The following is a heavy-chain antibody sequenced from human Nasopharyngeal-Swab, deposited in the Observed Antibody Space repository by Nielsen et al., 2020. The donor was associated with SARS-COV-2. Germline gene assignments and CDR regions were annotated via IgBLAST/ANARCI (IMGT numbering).Heavy chain of an antibody. D-gene: IGHD1-26*01. CDR3: GRTLRGAPRRGASYYYMDF. CDR2: FAWDNYK. Sequence: PGKALEWLSRFAWDNYKYYNTFLKSRLTISKDTSKNQVVLTVSDMGPVDTATYFCGRTLRGAPRRGASYYYMDFWGKGTTVTVSS. J-gene: IGHJ6*03. V-gene: IGHV2-70*11.